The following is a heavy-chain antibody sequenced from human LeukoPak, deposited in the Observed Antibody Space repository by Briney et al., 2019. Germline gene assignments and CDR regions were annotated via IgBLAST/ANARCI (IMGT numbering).Heavy chain of an antibody. CDR3: AILQGDTAMVTISEYVDY. V-gene: IGHV1-69*04. CDR1: GGTFSTSA. D-gene: IGHD5-18*01. J-gene: IGHJ4*02. Sequence: SVQVSCTTSGGTFSTSAITWVRQAPGQGLEWMGRIIPVLNITTYAQRFQGRVTITADTSTSTVYMELSSLRSEETAVYYCAILQGDTAMVTISEYVDYWGQGTLVTVSS. CDR2: IIPVLNIT.